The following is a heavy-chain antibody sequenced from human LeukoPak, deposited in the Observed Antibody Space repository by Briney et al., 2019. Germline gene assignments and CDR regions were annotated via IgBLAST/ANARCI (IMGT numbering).Heavy chain of an antibody. D-gene: IGHD3-9*01. CDR1: GFTFNNFA. V-gene: IGHV3-23*01. J-gene: IGHJ2*01. CDR2: ISGSGGST. Sequence: GGSLRLSCAASGFTFNNFAMGWVRQAPGKGLEWISAISGSGGSTYYADSVKGRFTISRDNSKNTLYLQMNSLRAEDTAVYYCAKDSLSYYDILTVGYFDLWGRGTLVTVSS. CDR3: AKDSLSYYDILTVGYFDL.